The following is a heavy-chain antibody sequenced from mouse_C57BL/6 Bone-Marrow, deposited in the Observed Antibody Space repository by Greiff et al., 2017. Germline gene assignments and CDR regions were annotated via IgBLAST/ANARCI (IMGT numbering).Heavy chain of an antibody. V-gene: IGHV14-4*01. D-gene: IGHD2-2*01. Sequence: EVKVEESGAELVRPGASVKLSCTASGFNIKDDYMHWVKQRPEQGLEWIGWIDPENGDTEYASKFQGKATITADTSSNTAYLQLSSLTSEDTAVYYCTKGYDDYWGQGTTLTVSS. CDR2: IDPENGDT. J-gene: IGHJ2*01. CDR1: GFNIKDDY. CDR3: TKGYDDY.